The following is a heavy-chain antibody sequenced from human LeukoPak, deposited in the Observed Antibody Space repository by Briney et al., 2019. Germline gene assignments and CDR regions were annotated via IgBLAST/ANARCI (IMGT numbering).Heavy chain of an antibody. V-gene: IGHV3-74*01. J-gene: IGHJ1*01. CDR2: INSDGSST. D-gene: IGHD3-22*01. CDR3: AKESFYDSGGYYIEYFQH. CDR1: GFTFSSYW. Sequence: GGSLRLSCAASGFTFSSYWMHWVRQAPGMGLVWVSRINSDGSSTSYADSVKGRFTISRDNAKNTLYLQMNSLRAEDTAVYYCAKESFYDSGGYYIEYFQHWGQGTLVTVSS.